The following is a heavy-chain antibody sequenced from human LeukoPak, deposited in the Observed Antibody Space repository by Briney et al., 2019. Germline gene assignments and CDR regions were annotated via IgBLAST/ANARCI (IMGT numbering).Heavy chain of an antibody. D-gene: IGHD2-15*01. Sequence: SETLSLTCTVSGGSISGYYWSWIRQPPGKGLEWIANICHSGSTFYNPSLKSRVTISVDTSKNQFSLKLSSVTAADTAVYYCARAAYCSGGSCLMYWGQGTLVTVSS. CDR1: GGSISGYY. V-gene: IGHV4-59*12. CDR2: ICHSGST. J-gene: IGHJ4*02. CDR3: ARAAYCSGGSCLMY.